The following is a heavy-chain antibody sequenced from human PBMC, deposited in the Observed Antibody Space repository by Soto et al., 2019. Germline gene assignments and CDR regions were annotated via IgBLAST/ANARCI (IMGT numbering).Heavy chain of an antibody. CDR2: IGPSSGNT. Sequence: ASVKVSFKASGYTFTSYTSIWVRQAPGQGLEWVGWIGPSSGNTDSARNLQGRVTMTTDTSTSTAYMELRSLRSDDTAVYYCARDTGNFFDYWGQGTLVTVS. J-gene: IGHJ4*02. CDR1: GYTFTSYT. CDR3: ARDTGNFFDY. V-gene: IGHV1-18*01.